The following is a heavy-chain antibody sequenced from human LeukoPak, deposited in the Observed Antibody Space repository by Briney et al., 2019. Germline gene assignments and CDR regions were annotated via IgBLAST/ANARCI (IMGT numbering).Heavy chain of an antibody. Sequence: SQTLSLTCTVSGGSISSGSYCWSWIRQPPGKGLEWIGYIYYSGSTNYNPSLKSRVTISVDTSKNQFSLKLSSVTAADTAVYYCARTATIGYYYYMDVWGQGTMVTVSS. CDR2: IYYSGST. V-gene: IGHV4-61*01. CDR1: GGSISSGSYC. CDR3: ARTATIGYYYYMDV. J-gene: IGHJ6*03. D-gene: IGHD5-24*01.